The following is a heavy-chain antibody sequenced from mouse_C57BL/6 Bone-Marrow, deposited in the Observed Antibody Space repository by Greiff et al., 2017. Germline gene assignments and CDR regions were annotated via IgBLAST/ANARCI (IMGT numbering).Heavy chain of an antibody. D-gene: IGHD1-1*01. CDR2: IDPSDSYT. CDR3: ARVFYYGDY. V-gene: IGHV1-59*01. Sequence: QVQLQQSGAELVRPGTSVKLSCKASGYTFTSYWMHWVKQRPGQSLEWIGVIDPSDSYTNYNQKFKGKATLTVDTSSSTAYMQLSSLTSEDSAVYYCARVFYYGDYWGQGTTLTVSS. J-gene: IGHJ2*01. CDR1: GYTFTSYW.